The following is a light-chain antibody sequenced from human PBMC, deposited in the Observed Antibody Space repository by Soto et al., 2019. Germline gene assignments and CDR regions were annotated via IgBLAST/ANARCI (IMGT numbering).Light chain of an antibody. V-gene: IGKV3-11*01. CDR3: QQRSNWPPA. J-gene: IGKJ3*01. CDR1: QSVSSY. CDR2: DAS. Sequence: EIVLTQSPATLSLSPGERATLSCRASQSVSSYLAWYHQKPGQAPRLLIYDASNRATGIPARFSGSGSGTDFTLTISSLEPADVAVYYCQQRSNWPPAFGPGTKVDIK.